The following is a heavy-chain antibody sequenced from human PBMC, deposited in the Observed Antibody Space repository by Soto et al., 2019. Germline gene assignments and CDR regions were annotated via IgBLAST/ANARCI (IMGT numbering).Heavy chain of an antibody. V-gene: IGHV1-2*02. J-gene: IGHJ4*02. Sequence: ASVKVSFKASGYTFTGHYIHWVRQAPEQGPEWMGEIGPESGATRYAQKFQGRVTMTRDTSITTVYMELKNLSPDDTAVYYCGRGRSGQIVVFYWGQGTPVTVSS. CDR1: GYTFTGHY. CDR3: GRGRSGQIVVFY. D-gene: IGHD1-26*01. CDR2: IGPESGAT.